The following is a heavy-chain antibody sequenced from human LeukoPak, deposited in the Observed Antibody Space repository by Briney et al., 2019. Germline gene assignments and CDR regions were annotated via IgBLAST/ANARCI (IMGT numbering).Heavy chain of an antibody. CDR3: ARVPSSYYYDSSGYSLLYYFDY. V-gene: IGHV3-11*01. CDR1: GFTFSDYY. Sequence: GGSLRLSCAASGFTFSDYYMSWIRQAPGKGLEWVSYISSSGSTIYYADSVKGRFTISRDNAKNSLYLQMNSLRAEDTAVYYCARVPSSYYYDSSGYSLLYYFDYWGQGTLVTVSS. J-gene: IGHJ4*02. D-gene: IGHD3-22*01. CDR2: ISSSGSTI.